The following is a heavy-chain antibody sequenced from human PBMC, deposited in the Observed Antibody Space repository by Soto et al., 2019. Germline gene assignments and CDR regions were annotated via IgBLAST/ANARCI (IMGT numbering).Heavy chain of an antibody. J-gene: IGHJ6*02. Sequence: PGGSLRLSCAASGFTVSSNYMSWVRQAPGKGLEWVSVIYSGGSTYYADSVKGRFTISRDNSKNTLYLQMNSLRAEDTAVYYCARDNVVTEPGPVDYYYYGMDVWGQGTTVTVSS. V-gene: IGHV3-66*01. CDR1: GFTVSSNY. D-gene: IGHD2-15*01. CDR3: ARDNVVTEPGPVDYYYYGMDV. CDR2: IYSGGST.